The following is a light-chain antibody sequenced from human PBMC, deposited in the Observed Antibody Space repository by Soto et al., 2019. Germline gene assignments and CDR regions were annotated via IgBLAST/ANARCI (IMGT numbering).Light chain of an antibody. CDR3: CSYAGSYPL. CDR2: DVS. Sequence: QSALTQPRSVSGSPGQSVTISCTGTSSDVGGYNYVSWYQPHPGKAPKLMIYDVSKRPSGVPDRFSGSKSGNTASLTISGLQAEDEADYYCCSYAGSYPLFGGGTKVTVL. V-gene: IGLV2-11*01. J-gene: IGLJ3*02. CDR1: SSDVGGYNY.